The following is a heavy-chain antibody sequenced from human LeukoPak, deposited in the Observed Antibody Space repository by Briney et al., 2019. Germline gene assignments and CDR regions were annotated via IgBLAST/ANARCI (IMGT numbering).Heavy chain of an antibody. CDR2: IYYSGST. D-gene: IGHD3/OR15-3a*01. CDR1: GGSISSGGYY. J-gene: IGHJ6*02. V-gene: IGHV4-31*03. CDR3: ARGSGQDWAHYYYYGIDV. Sequence: SQTLSLTCTVSGGSISSGGYYWSWIRQHPGKGLEWIGYIYYSGSTYYDPSLKSRVTISVDTSKNQFSLKLSSVTAADTAVYYCARGSGQDWAHYYYYGIDVWGQGTTVTVSS.